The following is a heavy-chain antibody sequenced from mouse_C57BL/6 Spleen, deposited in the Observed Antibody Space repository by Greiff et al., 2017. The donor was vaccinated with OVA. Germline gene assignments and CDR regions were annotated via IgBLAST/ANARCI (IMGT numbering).Heavy chain of an antibody. Sequence: VQLQQSGAELVKPGASVKLSCKASGYTFTSYWMHWVKQRPGQGLEWIGMIHPNSGSTNYNEKFKSKATLTVDKSSSTAYMQLSSLTSEDSAVYYCAFYYDYDVYYAMDYWGQGTSVTVSS. J-gene: IGHJ4*01. CDR2: IHPNSGST. CDR3: AFYYDYDVYYAMDY. D-gene: IGHD2-4*01. CDR1: GYTFTSYW. V-gene: IGHV1-64*01.